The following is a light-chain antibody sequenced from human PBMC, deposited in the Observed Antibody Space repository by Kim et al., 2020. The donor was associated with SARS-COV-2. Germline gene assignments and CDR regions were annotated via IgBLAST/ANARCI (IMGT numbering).Light chain of an antibody. Sequence: SYELTQPPSVSVSPGQTARITCSGYALPKKYAYWYQQKSGQAPVLVIYEDSKRPSGIPERFSGSSSGTMATLTISGAQVEDEADYYCYSTDSSGNHRGVFGTGTKVTVL. CDR1: ALPKKY. V-gene: IGLV3-10*01. CDR3: YSTDSSGNHRGV. CDR2: EDS. J-gene: IGLJ1*01.